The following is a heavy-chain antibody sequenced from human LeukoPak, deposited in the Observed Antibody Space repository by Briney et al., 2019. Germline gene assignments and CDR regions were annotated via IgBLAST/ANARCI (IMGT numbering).Heavy chain of an antibody. CDR1: GFTFSIYD. CDR3: AKDRKYSSTEGSYFDY. D-gene: IGHD6-13*01. CDR2: IRYDGSNK. Sequence: GGSLRLSCAASGFTFSIYDMSWVRQAPGKGLEWVAFIRYDGSNKYYADSVKGRFTISRDNSKNTLYLQMNSLRAEDTAVYYCAKDRKYSSTEGSYFDYWGQGTLVTVSS. J-gene: IGHJ4*02. V-gene: IGHV3-30*02.